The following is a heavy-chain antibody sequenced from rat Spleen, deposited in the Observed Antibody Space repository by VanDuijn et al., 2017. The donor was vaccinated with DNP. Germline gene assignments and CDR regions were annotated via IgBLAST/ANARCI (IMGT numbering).Heavy chain of an antibody. V-gene: IGHV5-31*01. CDR1: GFTFNNYW. CDR2: ITSSGGST. CDR3: ARGTGYCSGMDA. D-gene: IGHD1-1*01. J-gene: IGHJ4*01. Sequence: EVQLVESGGDLVQPGRSLKLSCVASGFTFNNYWMTWIRQVPGKGLEWVASITSSGGSTYYPDSVKGRFTISRDNAKNTLYLQMNSLRSEDTATYYCARGTGYCSGMDAWGQGTSVTVSS.